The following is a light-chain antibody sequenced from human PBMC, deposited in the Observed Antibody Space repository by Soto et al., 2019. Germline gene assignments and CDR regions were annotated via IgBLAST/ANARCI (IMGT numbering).Light chain of an antibody. V-gene: IGLV4-60*02. CDR1: SGHSSYI. J-gene: IGLJ3*02. Sequence: QPVLTQSSSASASLGSSVKLTCTLSSGHSSYIIAWHQQQPGKAPRYLMKLEGSGSYNKGSGVPDRFSGSSSGADRYLTXXXXXXXXXXDXYCETWDSNTHVFGGGTKL. CDR2: LEGSGSY. CDR3: ETWDSNTHV.